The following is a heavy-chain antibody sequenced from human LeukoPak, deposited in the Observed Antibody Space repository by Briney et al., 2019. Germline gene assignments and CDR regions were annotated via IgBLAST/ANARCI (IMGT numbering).Heavy chain of an antibody. CDR1: GYTFIDYY. D-gene: IGHD2-2*01. CDR2: INPKNGGT. V-gene: IGHV1-2*02. J-gene: IGHJ6*03. Sequence: ASVKVSCEASGYTFIDYYVYWVRQAPGQGLEWMGRINPKNGGTDYAQKFQGRVTMTRDTSINTVYMEVTRVTSDDTAVYYCARRYSTGWSNYYYYYHMDVWGKGTTVTVSS. CDR3: ARRYSTGWSNYYYYYHMDV.